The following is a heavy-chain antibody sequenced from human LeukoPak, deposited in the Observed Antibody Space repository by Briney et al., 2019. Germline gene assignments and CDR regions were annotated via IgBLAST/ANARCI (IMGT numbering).Heavy chain of an antibody. CDR1: GYTFTSYG. CDR2: IGAYNGNT. D-gene: IGHD3-10*01. J-gene: IGHJ5*02. V-gene: IGHV1-18*01. CDR3: ARTRPTDSYASGSVNWFDP. Sequence: ASVKVSCKASGYTFTSYGITWVRQAPGQGLEWMGWIGAYNGNTNYAQKLQGRVTMTTDTSTSTAYMELRSPRSDDTAVYYCARTRPTDSYASGSVNWFDPWGQGTLVTVSS.